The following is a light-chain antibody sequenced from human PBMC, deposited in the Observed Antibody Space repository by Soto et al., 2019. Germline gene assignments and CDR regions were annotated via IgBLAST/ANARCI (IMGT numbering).Light chain of an antibody. CDR1: QSIVTY. CDR3: QQSYSNPTWT. J-gene: IGKJ1*01. V-gene: IGKV1-39*01. CDR2: AAS. Sequence: DIQMTQSPSSLSASVGDRVTITCRASQSIVTYLNWYLQKPGKAPKLLIYAASNLQSGVPSRFSASGSGTDFTLTISSLQPEDFATYFCQQSYSNPTWTFGQGTKVDIX.